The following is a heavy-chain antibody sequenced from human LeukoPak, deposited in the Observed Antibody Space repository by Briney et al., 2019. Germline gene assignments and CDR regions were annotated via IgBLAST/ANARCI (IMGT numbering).Heavy chain of an antibody. V-gene: IGHV1-69*04. Sequence: ASVKVSCKASGGTFSSYAISWVRQAPGQGLEWMGRIIPILGIANYAQKFQGRVTITADKSTSTAYMELSSLRSEDTAVYYCARDGITIFGVVIGAFDIWGQGTMVTVSS. J-gene: IGHJ3*02. CDR2: IIPILGIA. D-gene: IGHD3-3*01. CDR1: GGTFSSYA. CDR3: ARDGITIFGVVIGAFDI.